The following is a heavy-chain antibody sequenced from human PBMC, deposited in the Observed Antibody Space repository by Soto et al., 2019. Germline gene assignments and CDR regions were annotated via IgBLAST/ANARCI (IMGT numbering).Heavy chain of an antibody. CDR3: ARGGQDFWSGPFDY. Sequence: KPSETLSLTCTVSGGSISNYFCNWIRQPAGKGLEWIGRIDNSGSTNYNPSLKSRITMSADTSRNQFSLKLNSVTAADTAVYYCARGGQDFWSGPFDYWGQGXLVTVYS. V-gene: IGHV4-4*07. CDR1: GGSISNYF. CDR2: IDNSGST. J-gene: IGHJ4*02. D-gene: IGHD3-3*01.